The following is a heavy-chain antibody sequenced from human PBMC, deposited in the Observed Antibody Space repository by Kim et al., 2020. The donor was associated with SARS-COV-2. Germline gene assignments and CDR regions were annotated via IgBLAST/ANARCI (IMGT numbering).Heavy chain of an antibody. J-gene: IGHJ5*02. D-gene: IGHD3-3*01. Sequence: SETLSLTCTVSGGSISSSSYYWGWIRQPPGKGLEWIGSIYYSGSTYYNPSLKSRVTISVDTSKNQFSLKLSSVTAADTAVYYCARDLRLRFFQFDPWGQGTLVTVSS. V-gene: IGHV4-39*07. CDR3: ARDLRLRFFQFDP. CDR1: GGSISSSSYY. CDR2: IYYSGST.